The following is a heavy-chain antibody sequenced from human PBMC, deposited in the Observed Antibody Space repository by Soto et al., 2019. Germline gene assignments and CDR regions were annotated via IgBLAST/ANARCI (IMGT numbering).Heavy chain of an antibody. CDR1: GFTFSGYS. CDR3: ARKGPDYYDSSGFFDC. CDR2: ISGSSSYI. J-gene: IGHJ4*02. D-gene: IGHD3-22*01. Sequence: PGGSLRLSCAASGFTFSGYSITWARQAPGKGLEWVSSISGSSSYIYYADSVKGRFTISRDNAKNSLYLQMNSLRAEDTAVYYCARKGPDYYDSSGFFDCWGQGTLVTVSS. V-gene: IGHV3-21*01.